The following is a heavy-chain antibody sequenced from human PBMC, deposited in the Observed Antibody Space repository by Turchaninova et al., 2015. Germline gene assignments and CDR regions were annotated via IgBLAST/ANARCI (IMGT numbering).Heavy chain of an antibody. CDR3: AARDEYYYGSGDDAFDI. V-gene: IGHV1-58*01. D-gene: IGHD3-10*01. CDR1: GFTFTSSA. J-gene: IGHJ3*02. CDR2: MVGGSGNT. Sequence: QMQLVQSGPEVKKPGTSVKVSCKASGFTFTSSAVQWVRRARGHRLEWIGWMVGGSGNTNYAQNVQERVPIPRDMSTSPAYMELSSLRSDDTAVYYCAARDEYYYGSGDDAFDIWGQGTMVTVSS.